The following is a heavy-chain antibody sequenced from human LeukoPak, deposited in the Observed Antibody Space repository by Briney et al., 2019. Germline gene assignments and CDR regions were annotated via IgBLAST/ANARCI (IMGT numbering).Heavy chain of an antibody. Sequence: GGSLRLSCAASGFTFSDYYMSWIRQAPGKRLEWVSYISSSGSTIYYADSVKDRFTISRDNAKNSLYLQMNSLRPEDTALYYCAKDRGGGSQLGDAYDVWGQGTMVTVSS. V-gene: IGHV3-11*01. CDR3: AKDRGGGSQLGDAYDV. CDR1: GFTFSDYY. J-gene: IGHJ3*01. D-gene: IGHD4-23*01. CDR2: ISSSGSTI.